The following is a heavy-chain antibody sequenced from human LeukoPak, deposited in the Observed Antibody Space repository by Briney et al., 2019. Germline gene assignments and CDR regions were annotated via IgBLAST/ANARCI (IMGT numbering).Heavy chain of an antibody. CDR1: GGSFSGYF. Sequence: ETLSLTCAVYGGSFSGYFWEWIRQPPGKGLEWIGEINHSGTSNSNPSLKTRATISVDTSKNQFSLKLRSVTAADTAVYYCARALQENYVRGSFRPLRRYFDRWGRGTLVAVSS. D-gene: IGHD3-16*02. CDR3: ARALQENYVRGSFRPLRRYFDR. CDR2: INHSGTS. J-gene: IGHJ2*01. V-gene: IGHV4-34*01.